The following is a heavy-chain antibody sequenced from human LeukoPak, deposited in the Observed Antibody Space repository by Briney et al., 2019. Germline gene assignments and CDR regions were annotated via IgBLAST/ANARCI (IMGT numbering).Heavy chain of an antibody. Sequence: GASVKVSCKASGYTFTSYYTHWVRQAPGQGLEWMGIINPSGGSTSYAQKFQGRVTMTRDTSTSTVYMELSSLRSEDTAVYYCASGPLVSGFLEWLSRHSTLYGMDVWGQGTTVTVSS. J-gene: IGHJ6*02. D-gene: IGHD3-3*01. CDR2: INPSGGST. V-gene: IGHV1-46*01. CDR1: GYTFTSYY. CDR3: ASGPLVSGFLEWLSRHSTLYGMDV.